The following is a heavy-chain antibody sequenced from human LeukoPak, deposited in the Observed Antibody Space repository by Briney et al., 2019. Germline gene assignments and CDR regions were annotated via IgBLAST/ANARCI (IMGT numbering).Heavy chain of an antibody. V-gene: IGHV3-30-3*01. CDR1: GFTFRTYA. CDR3: PRDFSGASRIDY. CDR2: ISNDAYNK. Sequence: GGSLRLSCAASGFTFRTYAMHWVRQAPGKGLEWVAVISNDAYNKYYADSVKGRFTISRDNSKNTLYLEMNSLRAEDTAVYYCPRDFSGASRIDYWGQGTLATVSS. J-gene: IGHJ4*02. D-gene: IGHD4/OR15-4a*01.